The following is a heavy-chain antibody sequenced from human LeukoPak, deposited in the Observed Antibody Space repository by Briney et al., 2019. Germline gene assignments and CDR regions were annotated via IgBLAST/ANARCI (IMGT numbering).Heavy chain of an antibody. D-gene: IGHD3-10*01. Sequence: PGGSLRLSCAASGFTFSSYSMNWVRQAPGKGPEWVSSISSSSAYIYYADSVKGRFTISRDNAKNSLYLQMNSLRAEDTAVYYCARASGYRFGEDPPDYWGQGTLVTVSS. CDR1: GFTFSSYS. J-gene: IGHJ4*02. CDR3: ARASGYRFGEDPPDY. CDR2: ISSSSAYI. V-gene: IGHV3-21*01.